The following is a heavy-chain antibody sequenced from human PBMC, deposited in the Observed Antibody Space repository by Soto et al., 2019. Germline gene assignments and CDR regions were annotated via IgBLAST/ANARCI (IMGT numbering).Heavy chain of an antibody. J-gene: IGHJ4*02. CDR2: ISSSSSYI. CDR3: AKEGGLSGSYYISSSYYFDY. V-gene: IGHV3-21*01. CDR1: GFPFSSYN. D-gene: IGHD1-26*01. Sequence: GGSVRLSCAASGFPFSSYNMNWVRQAPGKGLEWVSSISSSSSYIYYADSVKGRFTISRDNSKNTLYLQMNSLRAEDTSVYYCAKEGGLSGSYYISSSYYFDYWGQGTLVTVSS.